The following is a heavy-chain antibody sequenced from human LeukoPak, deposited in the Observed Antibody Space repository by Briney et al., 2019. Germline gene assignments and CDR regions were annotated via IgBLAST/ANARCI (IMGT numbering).Heavy chain of an antibody. CDR3: AKDQGAYTAMVLGPFDY. Sequence: PGGSLRLSCAASGFTFSSYSMSWVRQAPGKGLERVSSISTSSSYIYYADSVKGRFTISRDNAKNSLYLQMNSLRAEDTAVYYCAKDQGAYTAMVLGPFDYWGQGTLVTVSS. CDR2: ISTSSSYI. V-gene: IGHV3-21*01. D-gene: IGHD5-18*01. CDR1: GFTFSSYS. J-gene: IGHJ4*02.